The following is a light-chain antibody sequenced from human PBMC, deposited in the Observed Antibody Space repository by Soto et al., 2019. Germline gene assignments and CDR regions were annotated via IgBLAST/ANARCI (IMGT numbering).Light chain of an antibody. V-gene: IGLV2-11*01. CDR2: EVA. CDR3: CSFAGGYTLDVV. Sequence: QSALTQPRSVSGSPGQSVTISCTGTSGDVGGYNYVSWYQRHPGKAPKLMIYEVAQRPSGVPDRFSGSKSGNTASLTISGLQAEDEADYYCCSFAGGYTLDVVFGGGTKVTVL. J-gene: IGLJ2*01. CDR1: SGDVGGYNY.